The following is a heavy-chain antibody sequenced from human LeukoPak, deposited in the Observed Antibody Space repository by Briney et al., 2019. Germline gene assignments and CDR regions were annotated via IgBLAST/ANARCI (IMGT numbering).Heavy chain of an antibody. J-gene: IGHJ6*02. CDR3: ARDRFSSSYYYYGMDV. CDR1: GFTFSSYG. D-gene: IGHD6-13*01. V-gene: IGHV3-33*01. Sequence: PGRSLRLSCAASGFTFSSYGVHWVRQAPGKGLEWVAVIWYDGSNKYYADSVKGRFTISRDNSKNTLYLQMNSLRAEDTAVYYCARDRFSSSYYYYGMDVWGQGTTVTVSS. CDR2: IWYDGSNK.